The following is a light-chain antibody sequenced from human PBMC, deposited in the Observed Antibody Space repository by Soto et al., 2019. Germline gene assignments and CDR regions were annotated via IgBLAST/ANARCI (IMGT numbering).Light chain of an antibody. V-gene: IGLV4-69*01. CDR3: QTWGTGIGV. J-gene: IGLJ3*02. CDR2: LNSDGSH. Sequence: QPVLTQSPSASASLGASVRLTCALSSGHINYAVAWHQQQPERGPRFLMRLNSDGSHNKGDGIPDRFSASSSGSEHYLTISSLQSEDEADYYCQTWGTGIGVFGGGTKLTVL. CDR1: SGHINYA.